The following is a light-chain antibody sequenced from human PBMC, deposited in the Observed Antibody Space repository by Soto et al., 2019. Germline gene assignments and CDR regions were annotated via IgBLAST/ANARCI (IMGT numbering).Light chain of an antibody. V-gene: IGKV1-39*01. J-gene: IGKJ2*01. CDR3: QQTYSIPYT. CDR1: QSISNY. CDR2: AAS. Sequence: DIQMTQFPSSLSASVGDRVTITCRASQSISNYLNWYRQRPGKAPELLIFAASTLQRGAPSRFSGSESGSDFTLAISSLQPEDFATYYCQQTYSIPYTCGQGSKLDIK.